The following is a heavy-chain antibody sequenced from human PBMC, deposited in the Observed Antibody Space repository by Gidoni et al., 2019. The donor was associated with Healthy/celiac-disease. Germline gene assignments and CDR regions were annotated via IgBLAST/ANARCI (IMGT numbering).Heavy chain of an antibody. D-gene: IGHD2-15*01. Sequence: EVQLLESGGGLVQPGGSLRLSCAAPGFTFSSYAMSWVRQPPGKGLECVSAISGSGGSTYYADSVKGRFTISRDNSKNTLYLQMNSLRAEDTAVYYCAKGCSGGSCYHVAFDIWGQGTMVTVSS. J-gene: IGHJ3*02. V-gene: IGHV3-23*01. CDR3: AKGCSGGSCYHVAFDI. CDR2: ISGSGGST. CDR1: GFTFSSYA.